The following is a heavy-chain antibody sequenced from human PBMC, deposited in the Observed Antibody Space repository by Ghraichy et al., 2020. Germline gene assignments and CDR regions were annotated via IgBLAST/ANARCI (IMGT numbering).Heavy chain of an antibody. CDR3: ARGIDY. J-gene: IGHJ4*02. V-gene: IGHV4-34*01. CDR1: GGSFSGYY. Sequence: SETLSLTCAVYGGSFSGYYWSWIRQPPGKGLEWIGEINHSGSTNYNPSLKSRVTISVDTSKNQFSLKLSSVTAADTAVYYCARGIDYWGQGTLVTVSS. CDR2: INHSGST.